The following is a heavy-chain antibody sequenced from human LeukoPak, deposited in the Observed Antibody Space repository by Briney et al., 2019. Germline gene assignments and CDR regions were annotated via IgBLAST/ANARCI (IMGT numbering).Heavy chain of an antibody. V-gene: IGHV4-31*03. CDR1: GGSISSGGYY. J-gene: IGHJ4*02. Sequence: SETLSLTCTVSGGSISSGGYYWSWICQHPGKGLEWIGYIYYSGSTYYNPSLKSRVTISVDTSKNQFSLKLSSVTAADTAVYYCARGDYYDSSGYGHLPYFDYWGQGTLVTVSS. CDR3: ARGDYYDSSGYGHLPYFDY. D-gene: IGHD3-22*01. CDR2: IYYSGST.